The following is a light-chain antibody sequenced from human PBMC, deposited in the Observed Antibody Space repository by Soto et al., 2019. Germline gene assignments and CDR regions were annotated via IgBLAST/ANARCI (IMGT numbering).Light chain of an antibody. CDR2: SVS. CDR3: QQANGFPVA. J-gene: IGKJ4*01. V-gene: IGKV1-12*01. CDR1: QGVSGW. Sequence: DIQMTQSPSSVSASVGDRVTITCRASQGVSGWLAWYQQKPGKAPKLLIYSVSSLQSGVPARFSRSGSGTDFALTVSSLQPDDFATYYCQQANGFPVAFGGGTGVEIK.